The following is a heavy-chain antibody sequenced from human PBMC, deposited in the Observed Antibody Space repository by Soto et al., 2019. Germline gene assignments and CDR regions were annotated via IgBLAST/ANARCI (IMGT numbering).Heavy chain of an antibody. V-gene: IGHV3-23*01. D-gene: IGHD3-10*01. J-gene: IGHJ3*02. CDR2: ISGSGGST. CDR3: AKGKGNAFDI. Sequence: PEGSMRLSCAASGFTFSSYAMSWVRQAPGKGLEWVSAISGSGGSTYYADSVKGRFTISRDNSKNTLYLQMNSLRAEDKGVYYCAKGKGNAFDIWGQGTMVTVS. CDR1: GFTFSSYA.